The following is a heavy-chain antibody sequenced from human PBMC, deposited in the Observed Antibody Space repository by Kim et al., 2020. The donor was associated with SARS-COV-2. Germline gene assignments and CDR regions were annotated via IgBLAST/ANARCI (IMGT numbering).Heavy chain of an antibody. V-gene: IGHV4-59*01. CDR3: ARTRAAGAVGYNWFDP. J-gene: IGHJ5*02. Sequence: SETLSLTCTVSGGSISSYYWSWIRQPPGKGLEWIGYIYYSGSTNYNPSLKSRVTISVDTSKNQFSLKLSSVTAADTAVYYCARTRAAGAVGYNWFDPWGQGTLVTVSS. CDR2: IYYSGST. D-gene: IGHD6-13*01. CDR1: GGSISSYY.